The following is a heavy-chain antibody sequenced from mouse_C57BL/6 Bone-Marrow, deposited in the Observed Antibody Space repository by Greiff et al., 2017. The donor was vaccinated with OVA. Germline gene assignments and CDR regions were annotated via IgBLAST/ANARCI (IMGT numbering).Heavy chain of an antibody. J-gene: IGHJ3*01. V-gene: IGHV14-4*01. Sequence: VQLQQSGAELVRPGASVKLSCTASGFNIKDDYMHWVKQRPEQGLEWIGWIDPENGDTEYASKFQGKATITADTSSNTAYLQLSSLTSEDTAVYYCTPSIYYDYVRFAYWGQGTLVTVSA. CDR1: GFNIKDDY. D-gene: IGHD2-4*01. CDR2: IDPENGDT. CDR3: TPSIYYDYVRFAY.